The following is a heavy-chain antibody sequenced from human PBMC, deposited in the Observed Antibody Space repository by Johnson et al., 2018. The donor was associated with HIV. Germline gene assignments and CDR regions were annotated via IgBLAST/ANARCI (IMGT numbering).Heavy chain of an antibody. CDR2: IWYDGSNK. V-gene: IGHV3-33*01. CDR1: GFTFSNYG. Sequence: QVQLVESGGGVVQPGRSLRLSCAASGFTFSNYGMHWVRQAPGKGLEWVAVIWYDGSNKYYADSVKGRFTIARDNAKSSLYLQMNSLRAEDTAVYYCARFYSSGWSDAFDIWGQGTVVTVSS. D-gene: IGHD6-19*01. J-gene: IGHJ3*02. CDR3: ARFYSSGWSDAFDI.